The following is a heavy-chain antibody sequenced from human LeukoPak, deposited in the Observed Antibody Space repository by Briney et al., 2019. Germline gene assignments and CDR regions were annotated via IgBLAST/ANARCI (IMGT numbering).Heavy chain of an antibody. D-gene: IGHD3-9*01. Sequence: PGGSLRLSCTASGFTFDDYAMHWVRQAPGKGLEWVSSITWNSGNIAYADSVKGRFTVSRDNAKSSLYLQMNSLRVEDMALYYCAKSDTYYFYMDVWGKGTTVTVSS. CDR3: AKSDTYYFYMDV. V-gene: IGHV3-9*03. CDR2: ITWNSGNI. J-gene: IGHJ6*03. CDR1: GFTFDDYA.